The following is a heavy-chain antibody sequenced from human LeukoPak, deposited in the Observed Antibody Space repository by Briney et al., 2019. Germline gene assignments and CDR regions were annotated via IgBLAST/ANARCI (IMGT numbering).Heavy chain of an antibody. J-gene: IGHJ4*02. Sequence: GGSLRLSCAASGFTFSSYGMHWVRQAPGKGLEWVAVIWYDGSNKYYADSVKGRFTISRDNSKNTLYLQMNSLRAEDTAVYYCARDLVHYYGSGSPDYWGQGTLVTVSS. CDR2: IWYDGSNK. V-gene: IGHV3-33*08. CDR1: GFTFSSYG. CDR3: ARDLVHYYGSGSPDY. D-gene: IGHD3-10*01.